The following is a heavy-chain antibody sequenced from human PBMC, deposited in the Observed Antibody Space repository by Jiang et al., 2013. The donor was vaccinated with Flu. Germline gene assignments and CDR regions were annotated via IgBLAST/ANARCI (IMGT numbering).Heavy chain of an antibody. Sequence: GLRVAGKDEYYRSKWYNDYAVSVKSRITXNPDTSKNQFSLQLNSVTPEDTAVYYCAREDGATGAFDIWGQGTMVTVSS. D-gene: IGHD1-26*01. V-gene: IGHV6-1*01. CDR3: AREDGATGAFDI. J-gene: IGHJ3*02. CDR2: EYYRSKWYN.